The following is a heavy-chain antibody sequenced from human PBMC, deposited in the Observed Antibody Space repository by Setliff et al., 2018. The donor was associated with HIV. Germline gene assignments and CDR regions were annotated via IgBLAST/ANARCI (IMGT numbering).Heavy chain of an antibody. CDR3: ARDRDIVVVPASPQGYYYYMDV. J-gene: IGHJ6*03. Sequence: SETLSLTCTVSGGSISSGNYYWSWIRQPAGKGLEWIGRIYSSGSTNYNPSLKSRVTISINTSKNQFSLKLSSLTAADTAVYYCARDRDIVVVPASPQGYYYYMDVWGKGTTVTVSS. V-gene: IGHV4-61*02. D-gene: IGHD2-2*01. CDR1: GGSISSGNYY. CDR2: IYSSGST.